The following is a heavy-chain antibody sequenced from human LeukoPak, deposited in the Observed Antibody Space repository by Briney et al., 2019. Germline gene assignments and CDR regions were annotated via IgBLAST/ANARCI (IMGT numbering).Heavy chain of an antibody. CDR2: IYHSGST. Sequence: SETLSLTCAVSGGSISSGGYSWSWIRQPPGKGLEWIGYIYHSGSTYYNPSLKSRVTISVDTSKNQFSLKLSSVTAADTAVYYCARDGRYCSGGSCTKFDPWGQGTLVTVSS. V-gene: IGHV4-30-2*01. J-gene: IGHJ5*02. CDR1: GGSISSGGYS. CDR3: ARDGRYCSGGSCTKFDP. D-gene: IGHD2-15*01.